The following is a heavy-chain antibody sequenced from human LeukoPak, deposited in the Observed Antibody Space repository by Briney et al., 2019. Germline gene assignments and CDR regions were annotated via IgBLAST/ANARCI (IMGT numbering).Heavy chain of an antibody. Sequence: GGSLRLSCAASGFTFSSYWMTWVRQAPGKGLEWVANIKQDGSEKYYVDSVKGRFSISRDNAKKSLYLQMNSLRAEDTAVYYCARVSRGKWELLGAHDYWGQGTLVTVSS. V-gene: IGHV3-7*01. J-gene: IGHJ4*02. CDR3: ARVSRGKWELLGAHDY. D-gene: IGHD1-26*01. CDR2: IKQDGSEK. CDR1: GFTFSSYW.